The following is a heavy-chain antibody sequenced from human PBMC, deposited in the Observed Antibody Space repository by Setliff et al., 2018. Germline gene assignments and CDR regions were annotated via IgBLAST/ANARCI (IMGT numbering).Heavy chain of an antibody. CDR1: GDSINSRTNY. CDR3: ARGLEGEDYFYYMDV. CDR2: IYTSWST. J-gene: IGHJ6*03. V-gene: IGHV4-61*09. Sequence: SETLSLTCTVSGDSINSRTNYWSWIRQPAGKGPEWIGHIYTSWSTIYNPSLKSRLTISLDTSKNQFSLKLTSVTAADTAVYYCARGLEGEDYFYYMDVWGKGNTVTVSS. D-gene: IGHD2-21*01.